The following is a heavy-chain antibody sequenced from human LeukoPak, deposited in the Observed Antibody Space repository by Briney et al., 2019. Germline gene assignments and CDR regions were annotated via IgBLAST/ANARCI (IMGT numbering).Heavy chain of an antibody. D-gene: IGHD2-8*01. J-gene: IGHJ3*02. Sequence: QSGGSLRLSCAASGFTFSSYSMNWVRQAPGKGLEWVSSLNPVYYADSVKGRFTISRDDSKNTSFLQMNSLRAEDTAIYYCAKDSFSHNGIFDALDIWGQGTMVTVSS. CDR2: LNPV. V-gene: IGHV3-23*01. CDR3: AKDSFSHNGIFDALDI. CDR1: GFTFSSYS.